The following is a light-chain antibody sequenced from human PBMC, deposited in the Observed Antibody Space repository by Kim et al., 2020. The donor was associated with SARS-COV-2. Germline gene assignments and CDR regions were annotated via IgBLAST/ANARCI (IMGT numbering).Light chain of an antibody. CDR1: QDINTW. Sequence: DIQMTQSPSSVSASVGDSVTITCRASQDINTWLARYQQKPGEAPKLLIYDSSILQSGVPLRFSGSGSGTEFTLAITSLQPDDFATYFCQAANTLPYTFGQGTKLEI. J-gene: IGKJ2*01. V-gene: IGKV1-12*01. CDR3: QAANTLPYT. CDR2: DSS.